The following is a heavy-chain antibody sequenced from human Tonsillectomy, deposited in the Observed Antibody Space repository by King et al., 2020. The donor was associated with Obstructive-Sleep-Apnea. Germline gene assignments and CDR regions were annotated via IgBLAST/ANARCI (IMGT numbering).Heavy chain of an antibody. CDR3: AALHGSGIERGTWFDP. Sequence: VQLQESGPGLVKPSGALSLTCAVSAGSISSRNWWSWVRQPPGKGLEWIGEIYHSGSTNYNPSLKNRVTISVDKSKNQFSLKLSSVTAADTAVYYCAALHGSGIERGTWFDPWGQGTLVTVSS. CDR1: AGSISSRNW. V-gene: IGHV4-4*02. CDR2: IYHSGST. D-gene: IGHD3-10*01. J-gene: IGHJ5*02.